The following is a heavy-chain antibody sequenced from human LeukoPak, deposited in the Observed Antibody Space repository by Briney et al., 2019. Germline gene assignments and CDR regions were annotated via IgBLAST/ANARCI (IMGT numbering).Heavy chain of an antibody. CDR3: ARVVLLWFGELPRPIFDAFDI. Sequence: ASVKVSCKASGYSFTSCAMHWGRHGPGQRLEWMGWINAGNGNTKYSQKFQGRVTITRDTSASTAYIELSSLRSEDTAVYYCARVVLLWFGELPRPIFDAFDIWGQGTMVTVSS. V-gene: IGHV1-3*01. D-gene: IGHD3-10*01. CDR2: INAGNGNT. J-gene: IGHJ3*02. CDR1: GYSFTSCA.